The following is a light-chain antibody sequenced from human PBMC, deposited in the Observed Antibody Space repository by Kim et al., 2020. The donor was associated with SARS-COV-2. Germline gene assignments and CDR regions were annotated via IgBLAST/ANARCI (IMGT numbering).Light chain of an antibody. CDR2: QDS. Sequence: SYELTQPPSVSVSPGQTASITCSGDKLGDKYACWYQQKPGQSPVLVIYQDSKRPSGILERFSGSNSGNTATLTISGTQAMDEADYYCQAWDSSTAVVFGGGTQLTVL. J-gene: IGLJ2*01. V-gene: IGLV3-1*01. CDR1: KLGDKY. CDR3: QAWDSSTAVV.